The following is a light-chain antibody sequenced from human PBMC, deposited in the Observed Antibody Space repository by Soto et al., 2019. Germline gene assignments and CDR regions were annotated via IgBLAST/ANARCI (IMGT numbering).Light chain of an antibody. J-gene: IGLJ3*02. V-gene: IGLV2-11*01. CDR2: DVS. CDR3: CSYAGSYTLV. Sequence: QSALTQPRSVSGSPGQSVTISCTGTSSDVGAYNFVSWYQQHPGRVPKLMIDDVSRRPSGVPDRFSGSKSGNTASLTISGLQADDEADYYCCSYAGSYTLVFGGGTKVTVL. CDR1: SSDVGAYNF.